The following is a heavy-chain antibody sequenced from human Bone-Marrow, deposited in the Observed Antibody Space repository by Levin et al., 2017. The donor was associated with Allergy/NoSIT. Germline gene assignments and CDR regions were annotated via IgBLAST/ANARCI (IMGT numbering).Heavy chain of an antibody. D-gene: IGHD3-9*01. Sequence: PSETLSLTCAVYGGSFSGYYWSWIRQPPGKGLEWIGEINHSGSTNYNPSLKSRVTISVDTSKNQFSLKLSSVTAADTAVYYCASLGYYDILTGYRDYWGQGTLVTVSS. V-gene: IGHV4-34*01. CDR1: GGSFSGYY. CDR2: INHSGST. J-gene: IGHJ4*02. CDR3: ASLGYYDILTGYRDY.